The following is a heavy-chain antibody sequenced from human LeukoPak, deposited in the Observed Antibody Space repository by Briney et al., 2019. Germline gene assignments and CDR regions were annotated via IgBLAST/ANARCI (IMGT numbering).Heavy chain of an antibody. CDR2: ISGSGGST. CDR1: GFTFSSYA. J-gene: IGHJ4*02. D-gene: IGHD3-10*01. V-gene: IGHV3-23*01. Sequence: PGGSLRLSCAASGFTFSSYAMSWVRQAPGKGLEWVSAISGSGGSTYYADSVKGRFTISRDNSKNTLYLQMNSLRAEDTAVYYCARDYYGSGSGPFDYWGQGTLVTVSS. CDR3: ARDYYGSGSGPFDY.